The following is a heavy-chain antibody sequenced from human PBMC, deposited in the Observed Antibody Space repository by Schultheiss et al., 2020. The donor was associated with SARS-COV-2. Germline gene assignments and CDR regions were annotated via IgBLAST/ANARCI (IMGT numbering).Heavy chain of an antibody. J-gene: IGHJ4*02. CDR3: ARPASDYYDSRRGAYFDY. V-gene: IGHV1-69*13. CDR1: GGTFSSYA. Sequence: SVKVSCKASGGTFSSYAISWVRQAPGQGLEWMGGIIPIFGTANYAQKFQGRVTITADESTSTAYMELSSLRSEDTAVYYCARPASDYYDSRRGAYFDYWGQGTLVTVSS. CDR2: IIPIFGTA. D-gene: IGHD3-22*01.